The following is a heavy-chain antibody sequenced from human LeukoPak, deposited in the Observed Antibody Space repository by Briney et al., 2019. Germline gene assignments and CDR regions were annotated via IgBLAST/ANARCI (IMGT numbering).Heavy chain of an antibody. V-gene: IGHV4-4*09. CDR3: ATATLRSARWDY. J-gene: IGHJ4*02. CDR1: GGFISSYY. D-gene: IGHD6-13*01. Sequence: SETLSLTCTVSGGFISSYYWSWIRQPPGKGLEWIGYFYASETTNYNPSLESRVSISVDTSKNQFSLKLNSVTAADTAVYYCATATLRSARWDYWGQGTLVTVSS. CDR2: FYASETT.